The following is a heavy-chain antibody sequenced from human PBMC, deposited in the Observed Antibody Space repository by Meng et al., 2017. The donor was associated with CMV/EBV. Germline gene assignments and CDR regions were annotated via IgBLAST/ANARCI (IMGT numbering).Heavy chain of an antibody. CDR3: ARVSYDFWSAVRGYYYYGMDV. V-gene: IGHV3-53*01. Sequence: GGSLRHSCAASGFTVSSNYMSWVRQAPGKGLEWVSVIYSGGSTYYADSVKGRFTISRDNSKNTLYLQMNSLRAEDTAVYYCARVSYDFWSAVRGYYYYGMDVWGQGTTVTVSS. CDR1: GFTVSSNY. J-gene: IGHJ6*02. D-gene: IGHD3-3*01. CDR2: IYSGGST.